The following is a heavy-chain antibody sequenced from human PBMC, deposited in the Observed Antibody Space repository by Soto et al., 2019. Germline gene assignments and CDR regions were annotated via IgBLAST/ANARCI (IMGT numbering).Heavy chain of an antibody. D-gene: IGHD4-4*01. V-gene: IGHV4-31*03. CDR1: GGSISSGGYY. Sequence: SDTLSLTCTVSGGSISSGGYYWSWIRQHPGKGLEWIGYIYYSGSTYYNPSLKSRVTISVDTSKNQFSLKLSSVTAADTAVYYCARDNAGTVTTSPDNWFDPWGQGTLVTVSS. CDR2: IYYSGST. J-gene: IGHJ5*02. CDR3: ARDNAGTVTTSPDNWFDP.